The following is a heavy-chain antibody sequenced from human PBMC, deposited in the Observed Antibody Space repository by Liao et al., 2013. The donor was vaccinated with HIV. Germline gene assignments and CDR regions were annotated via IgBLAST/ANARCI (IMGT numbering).Heavy chain of an antibody. J-gene: IGHJ4*02. D-gene: IGHD5-18*01. Sequence: QVQLQESGPGLVKPSQTLSLTCTVSGGSISSGSYYWSWIRQPAGKGLEWIGRIYTSGSTNYNPSLKSRVTMSVDTSKNQFSLKLSSVTAADTAVYYCARIPLASTAFDYWGQGTLVTVSS. V-gene: IGHV4-61*02. CDR3: ARIPLASTAFDY. CDR2: IYTSGST. CDR1: GGSISSGSYY.